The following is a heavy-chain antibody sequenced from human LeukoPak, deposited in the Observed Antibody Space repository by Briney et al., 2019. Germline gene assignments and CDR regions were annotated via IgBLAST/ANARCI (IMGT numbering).Heavy chain of an antibody. J-gene: IGHJ4*02. Sequence: GGSLSLSCAASGFTFSSYAMSWVRPPPGKRLEWVSAISASGCGTYYADSAKGRFTISRDNSKNTLYLQMNSLRAEDTAVYYCAKGSATHHLRYFDYWGQGTLVTVSS. CDR1: GFTFSSYA. CDR2: ISASGCGT. V-gene: IGHV3-23*01. CDR3: AKGSATHHLRYFDY.